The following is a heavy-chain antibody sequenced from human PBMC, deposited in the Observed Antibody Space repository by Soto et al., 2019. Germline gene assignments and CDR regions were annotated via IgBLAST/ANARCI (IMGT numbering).Heavy chain of an antibody. Sequence: ASVKVSCKASGYIFTAYSMHWVRQAPGQGLEWMGVVNPSGGSTNYAQKFQGRITMARDTSTSTVYMDLSSLTSEDTAVYYCAREENCSDGICYSEYFQRWGQGTLVTVSS. D-gene: IGHD2-15*01. V-gene: IGHV1-46*01. CDR1: GYIFTAYS. CDR2: VNPSGGST. J-gene: IGHJ1*01. CDR3: AREENCSDGICYSEYFQR.